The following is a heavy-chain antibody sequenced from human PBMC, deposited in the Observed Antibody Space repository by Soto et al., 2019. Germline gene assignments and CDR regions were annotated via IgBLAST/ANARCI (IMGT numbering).Heavy chain of an antibody. Sequence: EVQLVESGGGLVKPGGSLRLSCAASGFTFSSYSMNWVRQAPGKGLEWASSISSSSSYIYYADSVKGRFTISRDNAKNSLYLQMNSLRAEDTAVYYCARPAVPSGGWFDPWGQGTLVTVSS. CDR1: GFTFSSYS. J-gene: IGHJ5*02. CDR3: ARPAVPSGGWFDP. CDR2: ISSSSSYI. D-gene: IGHD3-10*01. V-gene: IGHV3-21*01.